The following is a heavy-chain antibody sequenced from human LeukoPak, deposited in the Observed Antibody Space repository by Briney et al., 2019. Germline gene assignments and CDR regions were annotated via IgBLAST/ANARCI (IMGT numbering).Heavy chain of an antibody. CDR1: GYSFTNYW. D-gene: IGHD6-19*01. J-gene: IGHJ5*02. CDR2: IYPGDSDT. Sequence: GESLKISCKGSGYSFTNYWIGWVRQMPGKGLEWMGIIYPGDSDTRYSPSFQGQVTISADKSISTAYLQWSSLKASDTAMYYCARVERSSGWPRSPFDPWGQGTPVTVSS. V-gene: IGHV5-51*01. CDR3: ARVERSSGWPRSPFDP.